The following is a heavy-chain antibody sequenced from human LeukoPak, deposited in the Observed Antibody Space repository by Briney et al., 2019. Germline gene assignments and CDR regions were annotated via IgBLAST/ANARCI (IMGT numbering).Heavy chain of an antibody. CDR2: ISNDGNNK. J-gene: IGHJ4*02. D-gene: IGHD3-16*02. Sequence: GGSLRLSCAASGFAFSSYAMHWVRQAPGKGLEWVAVISNDGNNKYHADSVKGRFTISRDNSKKSLYLQMNILRAEDTAVYYCARGYYYDYVWGSYRTNPSFDYWGQGTLVTVSS. CDR3: ARGYYYDYVWGSYRTNPSFDY. CDR1: GFAFSSYA. V-gene: IGHV3-30-3*01.